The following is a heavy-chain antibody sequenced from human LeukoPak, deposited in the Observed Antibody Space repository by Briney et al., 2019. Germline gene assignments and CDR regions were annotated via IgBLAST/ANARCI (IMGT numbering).Heavy chain of an antibody. CDR2: IYSGGST. J-gene: IGHJ4*02. CDR1: GFTVSSNY. CDR3: AGLPTVTTGGYYFDY. D-gene: IGHD4-17*01. Sequence: PGGSLRLSCAASGFTVSSNYMSWVRQAPGKGLEWVSVIYSGGSTYYADSVKGRFTISRDNSKNTLYLQMNSLRAEDTAVYYCAGLPTVTTGGYYFDYWGQGTLVTVSS. V-gene: IGHV3-66*01.